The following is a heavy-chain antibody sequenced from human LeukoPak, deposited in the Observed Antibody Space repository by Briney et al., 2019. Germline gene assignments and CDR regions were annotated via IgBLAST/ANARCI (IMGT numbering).Heavy chain of an antibody. V-gene: IGHV3-11*06. D-gene: IGHD3-22*01. CDR1: GFTFSDYY. Sequence: GGSLRLSCAASGFTFSDYYMSWIRQAPGKGLEWVSFISGSGSYTKYADSVKGRFTVSRDNAKNSLYLQMNSLRDEDTAVYYCAREMAHYFDSSGYSFWGQGTLVTVSS. CDR2: ISGSGSYT. CDR3: AREMAHYFDSSGYSF. J-gene: IGHJ4*02.